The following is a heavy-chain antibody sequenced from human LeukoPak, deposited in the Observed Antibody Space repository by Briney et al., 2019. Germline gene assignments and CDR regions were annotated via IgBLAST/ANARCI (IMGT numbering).Heavy chain of an antibody. V-gene: IGHV1-69*05. CDR2: IIPIFGTA. D-gene: IGHD6-19*01. CDR3: ATTSLIAVAGPNTYFDY. Sequence: SVKVSCKASGGTFSSYAISWVRQAPGQGLEWMGGIIPIFGTANYAQKFQGRVTITTDESTSTAYMELSSLRSEDTAVHYCATTSLIAVAGPNTYFDYWGQGTLVTVSS. J-gene: IGHJ4*02. CDR1: GGTFSSYA.